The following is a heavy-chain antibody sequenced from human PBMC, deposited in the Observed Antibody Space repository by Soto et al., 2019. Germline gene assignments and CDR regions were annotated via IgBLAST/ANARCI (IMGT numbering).Heavy chain of an antibody. D-gene: IGHD3-3*01. Sequence: GASVKVSCKASGYTFTSYAMHWVRQAPGQRLEWMGWINAGNGNTKYSQKFQGRVTITRDTSASTAYMELSSLRSEDTAVYYCARAYYDFWSGQIRGVSFDPWGQGTLVTVSS. CDR1: GYTFTSYA. J-gene: IGHJ5*02. CDR2: INAGNGNT. V-gene: IGHV1-3*01. CDR3: ARAYYDFWSGQIRGVSFDP.